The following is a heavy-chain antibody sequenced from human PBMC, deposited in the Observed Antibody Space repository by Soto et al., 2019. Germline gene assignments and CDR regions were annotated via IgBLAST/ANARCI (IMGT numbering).Heavy chain of an antibody. CDR2: ISAYNGNT. D-gene: IGHD2-15*01. CDR3: ARDPGYCSGGSCYQYYYYYYGMDV. V-gene: IGHV1-18*01. Sequence: ASVKVSCKASGYTFTSYGISWVRQAPGQGLEWMGWISAYNGNTNYAQKLQGRVTMTTDTSTSTAYMELRSLRSDDTAVYCCARDPGYCSGGSCYQYYYYYYGMDVWGQGTTVTVSS. J-gene: IGHJ6*02. CDR1: GYTFTSYG.